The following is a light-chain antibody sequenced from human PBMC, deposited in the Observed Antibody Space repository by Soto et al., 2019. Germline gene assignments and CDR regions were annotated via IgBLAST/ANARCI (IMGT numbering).Light chain of an antibody. CDR1: QSIDNW. CDR2: DAS. CDR3: QQYNTYSRT. V-gene: IGKV1-5*01. Sequence: DIQMTQSPSPLSASIGDRVTITCRASQSIDNWLAWYQQKPGKAPQLLIYDASRVKTGVPSRFTASGSGTEFTLTINTLQADDSATYYCQQYNTYSRTFGQGTKVDIK. J-gene: IGKJ1*01.